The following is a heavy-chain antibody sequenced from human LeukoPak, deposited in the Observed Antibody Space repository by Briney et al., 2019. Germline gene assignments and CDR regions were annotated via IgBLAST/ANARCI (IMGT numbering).Heavy chain of an antibody. V-gene: IGHV3-53*01. CDR1: GFTVSSNY. CDR3: ARRGAGYGSPFDY. CDR2: IYSDGST. D-gene: IGHD5-18*01. Sequence: GGSLRLSCAPSGFTVSSNYMSWVRQAPGKGLEWVSIIYSDGSTYYAEPVKGRFTISRHDSKNTLFLQMNSLRAEDTAVYYCARRGAGYGSPFDYWGQGTLVTVSS. J-gene: IGHJ4*02.